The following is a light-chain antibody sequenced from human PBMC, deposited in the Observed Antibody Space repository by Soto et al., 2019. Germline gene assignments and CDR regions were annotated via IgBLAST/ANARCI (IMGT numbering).Light chain of an antibody. J-gene: IGKJ5*01. CDR3: QRRSNWPPEVT. CDR1: QSVSSY. Sequence: EIVLTQSPATLSLSPGERATLSCRASQSVSSYLAWYQQKPGQAPRLLIYDASNRATGIPARFSDSGSGTDFTLTISSLEPEDFAVYYCQRRSNWPPEVTFGQGTRLEIK. V-gene: IGKV3-11*01. CDR2: DAS.